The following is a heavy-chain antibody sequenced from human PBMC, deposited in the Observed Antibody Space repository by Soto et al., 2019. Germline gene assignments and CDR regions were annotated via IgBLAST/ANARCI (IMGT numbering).Heavy chain of an antibody. D-gene: IGHD3-16*01. CDR3: ARGRTLMDY. J-gene: IGHJ4*02. CDR2: ISSGSGTM. V-gene: IGHV3-48*01. CDR1: GFTFSSYS. Sequence: EVQLVESGGGLVQPGGSLRLSCAASGFTFSSYSMNWVRQAPGMGLEWLSYISSGSGTMYYADSVKGRFTISRDNAKNSLFLQMNSLRSEDTGVYYCARGRTLMDYWGQGTLVTVSS.